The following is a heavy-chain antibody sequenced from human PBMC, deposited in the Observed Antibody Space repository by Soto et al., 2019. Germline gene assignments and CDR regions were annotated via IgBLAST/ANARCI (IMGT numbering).Heavy chain of an antibody. CDR2: VYNSGST. D-gene: IGHD6-13*01. CDR1: GGCVSSNY. J-gene: IGHJ4*02. V-gene: IGHV4-59*02. Sequence: SESLSLRCTVSGGCVSSNYWTWIRQPPGKGLEWIGYVYNSGSTNYNPSLKSRVTISEDTSKSQFSLKVNSMTAADTAVYYCARYRREAVAGYTLDNWGQGILVTVSS. CDR3: ARYRREAVAGYTLDN.